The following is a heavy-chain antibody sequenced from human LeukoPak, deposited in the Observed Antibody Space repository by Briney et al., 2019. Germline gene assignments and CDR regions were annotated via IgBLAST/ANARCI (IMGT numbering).Heavy chain of an antibody. CDR3: AKDGAVVKPRAEYFQH. D-gene: IGHD2-2*01. V-gene: IGHV3-30*02. CDR2: IRYDGSNK. Sequence: PGGSLRLSCAVSGFTFSSYGMHWVRQAPGKGLEWVAFIRYDGSNKYYADSVKGRFTISRDNSKNTLYLQMNSLRAEDTAVYYCAKDGAVVKPRAEYFQHWGQGTLVTVSS. CDR1: GFTFSSYG. J-gene: IGHJ1*01.